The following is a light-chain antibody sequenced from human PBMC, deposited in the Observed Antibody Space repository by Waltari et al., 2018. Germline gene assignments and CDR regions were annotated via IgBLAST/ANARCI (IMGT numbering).Light chain of an antibody. Sequence: DIQMTQSPSSLSASVGDSLTITCRASQGISIALAWYQQKPGKAPKLLLYAASRLESGVPYKFSGSGSGTDYTLTISSLQPEDFATYYCQQYYSTPWTFGQGTKVEIK. CDR2: AAS. CDR1: QGISIA. J-gene: IGKJ1*01. V-gene: IGKV1-NL1*01. CDR3: QQYYSTPWT.